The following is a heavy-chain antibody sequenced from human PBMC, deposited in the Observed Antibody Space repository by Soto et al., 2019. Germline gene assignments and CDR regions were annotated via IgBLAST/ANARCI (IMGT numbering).Heavy chain of an antibody. Sequence: PSETLSLTCAVYGGSFSGYYWSWIRQPPGKGLEWIGEINHSGSTNYNPSLKSRVTISVDTSKNQFSLKLSSVTAADTAVYYCARGCSSTSCYRAQWLRSHYYYGMDVWGQVTTVTVSS. CDR1: GGSFSGYY. J-gene: IGHJ6*02. V-gene: IGHV4-34*01. CDR3: ARGCSSTSCYRAQWLRSHYYYGMDV. CDR2: INHSGST. D-gene: IGHD2-2*02.